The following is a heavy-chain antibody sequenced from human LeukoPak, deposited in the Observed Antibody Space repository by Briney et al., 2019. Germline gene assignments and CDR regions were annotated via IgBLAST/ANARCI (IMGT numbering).Heavy chain of an antibody. CDR2: IIPMFGTA. D-gene: IGHD5-12*01. CDR1: GGTFSSYV. J-gene: IGHJ4*02. V-gene: IGHV1-69*13. CDR3: ARDLATYDPY. Sequence: GASVKASCKASGGTFSSYVINWVRQAPGQGLEWMGGIIPMFGTAKYAQKFQGRVTINADESASTAYMELSSLRSEDTAVYYCARDLATYDPYWGQGTLVTVSS.